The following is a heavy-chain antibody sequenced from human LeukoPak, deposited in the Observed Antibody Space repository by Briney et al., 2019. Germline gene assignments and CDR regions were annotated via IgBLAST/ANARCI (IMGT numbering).Heavy chain of an antibody. CDR3: ARRITGTLAPIDY. CDR2: IYSDNT. Sequence: GGSLRLSCTVSGFTVSSNSMSWVRQAPGKGLEWVSFIYSDNTHYSDSVKGRFTISRDNSKNTLYLQMNSLRAEDTAVYYCARRITGTLAPIDYWGQGTLVTVSS. J-gene: IGHJ4*02. D-gene: IGHD1-20*01. CDR1: GFTVSSNS. V-gene: IGHV3-53*01.